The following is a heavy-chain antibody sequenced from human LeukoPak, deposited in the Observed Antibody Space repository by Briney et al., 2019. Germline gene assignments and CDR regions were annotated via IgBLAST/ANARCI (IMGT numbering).Heavy chain of an antibody. V-gene: IGHV3-30*01. CDR3: ARELRYYGSGSYYASPDY. J-gene: IGHJ4*02. D-gene: IGHD3-10*01. CDR2: ISYDGSNK. Sequence: GGSLRLSGAASGFTFSSYAMPWVRQAPGKGLEWVAVISYDGSNKYYADSVKGRFTISRDNSKNTLYLQMNSLRAEDTAVYYCARELRYYGSGSYYASPDYWGQGTLVTVSS. CDR1: GFTFSSYA.